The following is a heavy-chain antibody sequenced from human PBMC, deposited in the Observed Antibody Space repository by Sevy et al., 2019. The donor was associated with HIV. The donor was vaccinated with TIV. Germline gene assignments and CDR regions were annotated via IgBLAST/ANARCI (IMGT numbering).Heavy chain of an antibody. CDR2: IRNKPKSYTT. D-gene: IGHD6-19*01. V-gene: IGHV3-72*01. CDR1: GVTLGDYD. Sequence: GGSLRLSCTVSGVTLGDYDMSWVRQAPGKGLEWVGRIRNKPKSYTTEYAASVKGRFTISRDDSKNSLFLQMNSLKTEDTAFYYCAAVAANKGYFDIWGRGTLVTVSS. J-gene: IGHJ2*01. CDR3: AAVAANKGYFDI.